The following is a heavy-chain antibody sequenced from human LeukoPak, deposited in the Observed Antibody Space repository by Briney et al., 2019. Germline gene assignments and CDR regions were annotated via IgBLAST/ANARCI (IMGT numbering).Heavy chain of an antibody. CDR1: GGSFSGYY. J-gene: IGHJ4*02. Sequence: SETLSLTCAVYGGSFSGYYWSWIRQHPGKGLEWIGYIYYSGSTYYNPSLKSRVTISVDTSKNQFSLKLSSVTAADTAVYYCARVGNSSSWGFDYWGQGTLVTVSS. CDR3: ARVGNSSSWGFDY. CDR2: IYYSGST. D-gene: IGHD6-13*01. V-gene: IGHV4-31*11.